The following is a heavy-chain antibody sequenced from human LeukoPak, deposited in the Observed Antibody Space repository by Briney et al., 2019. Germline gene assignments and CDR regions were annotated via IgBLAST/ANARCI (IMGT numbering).Heavy chain of an antibody. V-gene: IGHV3-9*01. Sequence: GGSLRLSCAASGFMFDDYAMHWVRQVPGKGLEWVSGITWNSGNIKYADSVKGRFTISRDNSKNTLYLQMNSLRVEDTAVYYCARDRSCSGGTCYSGNAFDIWGQGTRVTVSS. J-gene: IGHJ3*02. CDR2: ITWNSGNI. CDR1: GFMFDDYA. CDR3: ARDRSCSGGTCYSGNAFDI. D-gene: IGHD2-15*01.